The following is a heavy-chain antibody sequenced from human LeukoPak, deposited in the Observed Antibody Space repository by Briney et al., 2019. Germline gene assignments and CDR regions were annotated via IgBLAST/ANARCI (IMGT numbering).Heavy chain of an antibody. J-gene: IGHJ6*03. D-gene: IGHD2/OR15-2a*01. V-gene: IGHV4-34*01. CDR1: GGSFSGYY. CDR3: AGKKRKRRFYNYNRAV. Sequence: SETLSLTCAVYGGSFSGYYWSWIRQPPGKGLEWIGEINHSGSTNYNPSLKSRVTISVDTSKNQFSLKLSSVTAADTAVYYCAGKKRKRRFYNYNRAVGEKGTRSP. CDR2: INHSGST.